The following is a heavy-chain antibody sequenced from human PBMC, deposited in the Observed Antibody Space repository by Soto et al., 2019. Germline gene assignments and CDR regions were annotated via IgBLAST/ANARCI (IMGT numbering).Heavy chain of an antibody. V-gene: IGHV3-74*01. J-gene: IGHJ4*02. CDR3: ARDTDGLHY. Sequence: EVQLVESGGGLVQPGGSLRLSCAASGLIFSNYKMHWVRQAPGKGLVWVSRINTDGSITDYADSVKGRFTVSRDNPKNTLYLQMNSLRADDTAMYYCARDTDGLHYWGQGTLVTVSS. CDR2: INTDGSIT. CDR1: GLIFSNYK.